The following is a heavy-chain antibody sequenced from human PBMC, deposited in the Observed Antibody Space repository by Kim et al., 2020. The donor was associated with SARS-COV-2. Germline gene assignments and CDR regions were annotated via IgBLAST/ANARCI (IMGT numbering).Heavy chain of an antibody. V-gene: IGHV4-59*08. CDR3: ASARLGELSFGLDY. CDR1: GGSISSYY. D-gene: IGHD3-16*02. CDR2: IYYSGST. J-gene: IGHJ4*02. Sequence: SETLSLTCTVSGGSISSYYWSWIRQPPGKGLEWIGYIYYSGSTNYNPSLKSRVTISVDTSKNQFSLKLSSVTAADTAVYYCASARLGELSFGLDYWGQGTLVTVSS.